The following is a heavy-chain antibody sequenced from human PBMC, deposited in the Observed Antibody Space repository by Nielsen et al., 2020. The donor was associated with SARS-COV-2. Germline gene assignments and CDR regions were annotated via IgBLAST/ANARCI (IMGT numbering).Heavy chain of an antibody. D-gene: IGHD3-10*01. J-gene: IGHJ4*02. Sequence: GESLNISCAASGFPFSSYGLHLVRQAPDKGLEWVAVIPYDGSSKYYADSVKGRFTISRDNSKNTLYLQMNSLRAEDTAVYYCAKDEGQWFGESYFDYWGQGTLVTVSS. CDR1: GFPFSSYG. CDR2: IPYDGSSK. V-gene: IGHV3-30*02. CDR3: AKDEGQWFGESYFDY.